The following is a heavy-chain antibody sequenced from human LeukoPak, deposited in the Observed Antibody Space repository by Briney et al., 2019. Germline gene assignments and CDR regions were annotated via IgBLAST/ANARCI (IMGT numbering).Heavy chain of an antibody. V-gene: IGHV3-30-3*01. CDR1: GFTFSSYA. CDR3: AREQLLWFGELLPRGWFDP. CDR2: ISYDGSNK. J-gene: IGHJ5*02. D-gene: IGHD3-10*01. Sequence: GGSLRLSCAASGFTFSSYAMHWVRQAPGKELEWVAVISYDGSNKYYADCVKGRFTISRDNSKNTLYLQMNSLRAEDTAVYYCAREQLLWFGELLPRGWFDPWGQGTLVTVSS.